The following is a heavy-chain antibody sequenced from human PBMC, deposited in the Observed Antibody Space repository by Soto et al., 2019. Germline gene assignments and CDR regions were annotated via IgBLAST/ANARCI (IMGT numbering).Heavy chain of an antibody. Sequence: SGPTLVNPTQTLTLTCTFSGFSLSSKGMRVSWIRQPPGKALEWLARIDWDDDKFYSPSLRTRLAISKGTSKNQVVLTMTNVDPMDTATYYCARSPGGFTVATYFFDYWGQGTLVTVSS. CDR1: GFSLSSKGMR. CDR3: ARSPGGFTVATYFFDY. J-gene: IGHJ4*02. D-gene: IGHD3-16*01. V-gene: IGHV2-70*04. CDR2: IDWDDDK.